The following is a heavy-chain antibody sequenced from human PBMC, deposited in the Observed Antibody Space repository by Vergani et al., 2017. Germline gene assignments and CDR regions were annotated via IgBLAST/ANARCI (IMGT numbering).Heavy chain of an antibody. Sequence: QVELQQWGAGLLKPSETLPLTCAVYGGSFSGYFWSWIRQPPGKGLEWIGYIYYSGSTNYNPSLKSRVTMSVDTSKSQFSLKLSSVTAADTAVYFCARGSCLGGSCYKPLFDYWGQGILVTVSS. V-gene: IGHV4-34*11. CDR3: ARGSCLGGSCYKPLFDY. CDR1: GGSFSGYF. CDR2: IYYSGST. D-gene: IGHD2-15*01. J-gene: IGHJ4*02.